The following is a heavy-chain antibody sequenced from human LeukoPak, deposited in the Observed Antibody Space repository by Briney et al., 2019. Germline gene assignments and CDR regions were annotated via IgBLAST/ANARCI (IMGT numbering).Heavy chain of an antibody. Sequence: GGSLRLSCAASGFTFSNYWMSWVRQAPGKGLEWVANIKQDGSEKYYVDSVKGRFTISRDNAKNSLYLQMNSLRAEDTAVYYCAREMTTVTTAAVGDAFDIWGQGTMVTVSS. V-gene: IGHV3-7*01. CDR2: IKQDGSEK. CDR3: AREMTTVTTAAVGDAFDI. D-gene: IGHD4-17*01. CDR1: GFTFSNYW. J-gene: IGHJ3*02.